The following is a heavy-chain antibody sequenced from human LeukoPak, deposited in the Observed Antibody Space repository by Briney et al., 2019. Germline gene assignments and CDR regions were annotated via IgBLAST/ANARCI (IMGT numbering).Heavy chain of an antibody. Sequence: SGTLSLTCAVSGGSISSSNWWSWVRQPPGKGLEWIGEIYHSGSTDYNPSLKSRVTISVDKSKNQFSLKLSSVTAADTAVYYCARGGPDIVVVVAAEYLDLWGRGTLVTVSS. J-gene: IGHJ2*01. CDR3: ARGGPDIVVVVAAEYLDL. D-gene: IGHD2-15*01. CDR1: GGSISSSNW. CDR2: IYHSGST. V-gene: IGHV4-4*02.